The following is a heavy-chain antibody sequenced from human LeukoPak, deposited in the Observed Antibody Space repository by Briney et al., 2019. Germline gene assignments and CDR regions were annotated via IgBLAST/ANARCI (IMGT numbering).Heavy chain of an antibody. CDR3: AKRTSYHIDV. V-gene: IGHV3-23*01. Sequence: GGSLRPSCPASGFTFRSYAISWVRQAPGNGLGWVSSISDSGSTTYYPDSVKGRFSISRDNSKNTFYLQMNSLRAEDTAVYYCAKRTSYHIDVWGKGTTVTVSS. CDR2: ISDSGSTT. CDR1: GFTFRSYA. J-gene: IGHJ6*03.